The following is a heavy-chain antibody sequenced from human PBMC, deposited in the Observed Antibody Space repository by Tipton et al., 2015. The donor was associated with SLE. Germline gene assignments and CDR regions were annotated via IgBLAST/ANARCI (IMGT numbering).Heavy chain of an antibody. V-gene: IGHV3-30*02. CDR3: AKGFTRGGGQAAYFDS. CDR1: GFKFSDYG. J-gene: IGHJ4*02. Sequence: SLRLSCAALGFKFSDYGIHWVRQAPGKGLEWVAFIKYDGSEKYYVDSVKGRFTISRDNSKNTVYLQMNSLRAEETALYYCAKGFTRGGGQAAYFDSWGQGTLATVSS. CDR2: IKYDGSEK. D-gene: IGHD2-15*01.